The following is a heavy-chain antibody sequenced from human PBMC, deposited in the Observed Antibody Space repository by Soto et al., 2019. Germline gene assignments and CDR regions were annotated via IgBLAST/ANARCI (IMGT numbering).Heavy chain of an antibody. CDR1: GGTFSSYA. J-gene: IGHJ6*02. CDR3: AREGDIVVVPAAPEYYYGMDV. Sequence: SVKVSCKASGGTFSSYAISWVRQAPGQGLEWMGGIIPIFGTANYAQKFQGRVTITADESTSTAYMELSSLRSGDTAVYYCAREGDIVVVPAAPEYYYGMDVWGQGTTVTVSS. D-gene: IGHD2-2*01. V-gene: IGHV1-69*13. CDR2: IIPIFGTA.